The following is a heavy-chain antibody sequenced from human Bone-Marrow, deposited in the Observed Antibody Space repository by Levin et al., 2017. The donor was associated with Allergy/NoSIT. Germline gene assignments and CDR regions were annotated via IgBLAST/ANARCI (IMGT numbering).Heavy chain of an antibody. CDR3: ARDSAAVDWVFDY. D-gene: IGHD6-13*01. CDR1: GFTFSSYW. J-gene: IGHJ4*02. CDR2: IKQDGSEK. Sequence: QHGESLKISCAASGFTFSSYWMTWVRQAPGKGLEWVGNIKQDGSEKYYVDSVKGRSTISRDNAKNSLYLQMNSLRAEDTAVYYCARDSAAVDWVFDYWGQGTLVTVSS. V-gene: IGHV3-7*01.